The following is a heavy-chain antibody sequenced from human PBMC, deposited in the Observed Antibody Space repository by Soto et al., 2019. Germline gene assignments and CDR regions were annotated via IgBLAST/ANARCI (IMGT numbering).Heavy chain of an antibody. CDR3: ARCSDGSGSYSWFDP. CDR1: GFTFSSYS. CDR2: ISSSSSYI. D-gene: IGHD3-10*01. Sequence: GGSLRLSCAASGFTFSSYSMNWVRQASGKGLEWVSSISSSSSYIYYADSVKGRFTISRDNAKNSLYLQMNSLRAEDTAVYYCARCSDGSGSYSWFDPWGQGTLVTVSS. V-gene: IGHV3-21*01. J-gene: IGHJ5*02.